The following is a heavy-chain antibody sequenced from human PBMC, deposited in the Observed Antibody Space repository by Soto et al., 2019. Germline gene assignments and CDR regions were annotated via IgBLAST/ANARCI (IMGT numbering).Heavy chain of an antibody. V-gene: IGHV3-74*01. Sequence: GGSLRLSCAASGFTFSSYWMHWIRQAPGKGLVWVSRINSDGSSTSYADSVKGRFTISRDNSKNTLYLQLNSLRAEDTAVYYCARTSTGDLSAFDIWGQGTMVTVSS. CDR1: GFTFSSYW. CDR2: INSDGSST. CDR3: ARTSTGDLSAFDI. J-gene: IGHJ3*02. D-gene: IGHD7-27*01.